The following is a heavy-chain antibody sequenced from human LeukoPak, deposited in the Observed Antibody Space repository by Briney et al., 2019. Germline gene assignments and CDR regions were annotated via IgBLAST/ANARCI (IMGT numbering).Heavy chain of an antibody. D-gene: IGHD1-26*01. J-gene: IGHJ4*02. Sequence: ASVKVSCKASGYTFTTYYMHWVRQAPGQGLEWVGVINPSGGTTTYAQKLQGRVTMTRDTSTSTVYMGLSSLRIEDTAVYYCSRDLGGSYNDYWGQGTMVTVSS. CDR1: GYTFTTYY. CDR2: INPSGGTT. V-gene: IGHV1-46*04. CDR3: SRDLGGSYNDY.